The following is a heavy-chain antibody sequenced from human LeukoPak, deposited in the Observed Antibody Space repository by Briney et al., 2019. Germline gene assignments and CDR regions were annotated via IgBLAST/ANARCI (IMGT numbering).Heavy chain of an antibody. V-gene: IGHV3-48*03. Sequence: GGSLRLSCAASGFTFSSYEMNWVRQAPGKGLEWVSYISSSGSTIYYADSVKGRFTISRDNAKNSLYLQMNSLRAEDTAVYYCARGTMFPYYFDYWGQGTLVTVSS. CDR3: ARGTMFPYYFDY. J-gene: IGHJ4*02. D-gene: IGHD3-10*02. CDR1: GFTFSSYE. CDR2: ISSSGSTI.